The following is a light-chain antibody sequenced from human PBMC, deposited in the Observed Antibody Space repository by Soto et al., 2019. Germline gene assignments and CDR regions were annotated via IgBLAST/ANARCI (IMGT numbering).Light chain of an antibody. CDR2: PAS. J-gene: IGKJ1*01. Sequence: DIQMTQSPSTLSASVGDRVTITCRASQSISSWLAWYQQVPGQAPYLLIYPASTLQSGVPSRFSGSGSGTDFTLTINRLQPEDFATYYCQQGYNFPRAFGQGTKVDIK. CDR1: QSISSW. V-gene: IGKV1-12*01. CDR3: QQGYNFPRA.